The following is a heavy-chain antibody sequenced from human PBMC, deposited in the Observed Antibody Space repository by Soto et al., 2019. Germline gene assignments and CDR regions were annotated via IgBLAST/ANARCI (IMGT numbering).Heavy chain of an antibody. D-gene: IGHD2-21*01. J-gene: IGHJ5*02. CDR2: ISNDGSNQ. V-gene: IGHV3-30-3*01. CDR3: AGAHIRSSSWWYDH. CDR1: GFTFSNYA. Sequence: QVQLVQSGGGVVQPGRPLRLSCAASGFTFSNYAMHWVRQAPGKGLEWVAIISNDGSNQYYSDSVKGRLTISRDNSKNTLFLQMTTLRHKDTAIYYCAGAHIRSSSWWYDHWGQGTQVIVSS.